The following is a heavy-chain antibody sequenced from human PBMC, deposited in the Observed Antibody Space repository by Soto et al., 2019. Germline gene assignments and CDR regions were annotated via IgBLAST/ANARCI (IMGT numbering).Heavy chain of an antibody. CDR1: GGSISSYY. D-gene: IGHD6-19*01. V-gene: IGHV4-59*01. Sequence: SETLSLTCTVSGGSISSYYWSWIRQPPGKGLEWIGYIYYSGSTNYNPSLKSRVTISVDTSKNQFSVKLSSVTAADTAVYYCARARGQWLVRGRVYFGYWGQGTLVTVSA. CDR3: ARARGQWLVRGRVYFGY. J-gene: IGHJ4*02. CDR2: IYYSGST.